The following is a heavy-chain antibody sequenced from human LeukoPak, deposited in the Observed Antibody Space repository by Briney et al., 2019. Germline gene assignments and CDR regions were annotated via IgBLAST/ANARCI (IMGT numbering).Heavy chain of an antibody. D-gene: IGHD4-17*01. CDR1: GGTFSSYA. J-gene: IGHJ4*02. Sequence: SVKISCKASGGTFSSYAISWVRQAPGQGLEWMGRIIPIFGTANYAQKFQGRVTITTDESTSTAYMELSSLRSEDTAVYYCAREINDYGEGWGQGTLVTVSS. V-gene: IGHV1-69*05. CDR3: AREINDYGEG. CDR2: IIPIFGTA.